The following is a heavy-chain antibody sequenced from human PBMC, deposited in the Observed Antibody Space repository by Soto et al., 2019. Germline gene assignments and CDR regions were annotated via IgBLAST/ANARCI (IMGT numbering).Heavy chain of an antibody. J-gene: IGHJ4*02. V-gene: IGHV1-2*02. D-gene: IGHD6-19*01. CDR2: INPNSGGT. CDR1: WYTFPGYY. CDR3: ARVNSVAGSDFDY. Sequence: SGQVSGKVSWYTFPGYYMHWVRQAPGQGLEWMGWINPNSGGTNYAQKFQGRVTMTRDTSISTAYMELSRLRSDDTAVYYCARVNSVAGSDFDYWGQGTLVTVSS.